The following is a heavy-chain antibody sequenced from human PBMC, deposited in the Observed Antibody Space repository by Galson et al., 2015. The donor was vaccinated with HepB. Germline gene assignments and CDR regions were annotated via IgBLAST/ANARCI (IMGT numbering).Heavy chain of an antibody. CDR1: GFTFSSYG. CDR2: ISYDGSNK. CDR3: AKDRGAMIVVVITYYMDV. J-gene: IGHJ6*03. D-gene: IGHD3-22*01. V-gene: IGHV3-30*18. Sequence: SLRLSCAASGFTFSSYGMHWVRQAPGKGLEWVAVISYDGSNKYYADSVKGRFTISRDNSKNTLYLQMNSLRAEDTAVYYCAKDRGAMIVVVITYYMDVWGKGTTVTVSS.